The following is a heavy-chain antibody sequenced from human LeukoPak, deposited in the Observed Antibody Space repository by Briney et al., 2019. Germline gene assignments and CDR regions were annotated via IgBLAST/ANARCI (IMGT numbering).Heavy chain of an antibody. J-gene: IGHJ4*02. CDR3: ARGGSSCTNGVCYTVEGVFYPRYFDY. D-gene: IGHD2-8*01. CDR2: INHSGGT. Sequence: SETLSLTCAVYGGSFSGYYWSWIRQPPGKGLEWIGEINHSGGTIYNPSLKSRVTISVDTSKNQFSLNLNSVTAADTAVYYCARGGSSCTNGVCYTVEGVFYPRYFDYWGQGTLVTVSS. CDR1: GGSFSGYY. V-gene: IGHV4-34*01.